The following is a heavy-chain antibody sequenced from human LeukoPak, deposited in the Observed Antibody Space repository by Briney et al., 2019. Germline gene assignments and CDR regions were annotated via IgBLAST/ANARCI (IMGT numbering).Heavy chain of an antibody. V-gene: IGHV4-31*11. J-gene: IGHJ6*02. CDR1: GGSFSGYY. D-gene: IGHD4-11*01. Sequence: PSETLSLTCAVYGGSFSGYYWSWIRQHPGKGLEWIGYIYYSGSTYYNPSLKSRVTISVDTSKNQFSLKLSSVTAADTAVYYCARYAMTNTVSYGMDVWGQGTTVTVSS. CDR2: IYYSGST. CDR3: ARYAMTNTVSYGMDV.